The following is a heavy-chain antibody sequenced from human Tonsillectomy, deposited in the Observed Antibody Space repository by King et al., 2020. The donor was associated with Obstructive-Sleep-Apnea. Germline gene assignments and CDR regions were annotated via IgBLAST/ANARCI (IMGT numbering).Heavy chain of an antibody. Sequence: QLQESGPGLVKPSETLSLTCTVSGGSISSYYWSWIRQPPGKGLEWIGYIYYSGSTNYNPSLKSRVTISVDTSKNQFSLKLSSVTAADTAVYYCARELGAGTTRGWFDPWGQGTLVTVSS. CDR1: GGSISSYY. D-gene: IGHD1-1*01. CDR2: IYYSGST. J-gene: IGHJ5*02. V-gene: IGHV4-59*01. CDR3: ARELGAGTTRGWFDP.